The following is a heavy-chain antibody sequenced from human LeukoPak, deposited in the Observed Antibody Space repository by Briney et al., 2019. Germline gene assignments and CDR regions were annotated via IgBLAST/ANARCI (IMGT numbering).Heavy chain of an antibody. J-gene: IGHJ4*02. D-gene: IGHD2-8*02. CDR2: ISSSSSTI. CDR3: ARDRRYFDTGGLGGPDY. V-gene: IGHV3-48*01. CDR1: GFTFSSYS. Sequence: GGSLRLSCAASGFTFSSYSMNWVRQAPGKGLEWVSYISSSSSTIYYADSVKGRFTISRDNAKNSLYLQMNSLRAEDTAVYYCARDRRYFDTGGLGGPDYWGQGTLITVSS.